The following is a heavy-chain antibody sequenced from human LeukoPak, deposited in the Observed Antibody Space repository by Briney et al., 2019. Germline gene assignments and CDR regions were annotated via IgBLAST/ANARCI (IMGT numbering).Heavy chain of an antibody. CDR3: ARYDIVATNWFDP. CDR2: ITHSGST. Sequence: PSETLSLTCAVYGGSFSGYYWSWIRQPPGKGLEWIGEITHSGSTNYNPSLKSRVTISVDTSKNQFSLKLSSVTAADTAVYYCARYDIVATNWFDPWGQGILVSVFS. CDR1: GGSFSGYY. D-gene: IGHD5-12*01. J-gene: IGHJ5*02. V-gene: IGHV4-34*01.